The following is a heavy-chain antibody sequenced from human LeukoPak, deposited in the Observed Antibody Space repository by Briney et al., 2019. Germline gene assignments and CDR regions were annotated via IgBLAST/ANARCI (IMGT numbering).Heavy chain of an antibody. CDR2: IYPRDSDT. D-gene: IGHD3-16*01. Sequence: GESLKISCKGSGYNFINSWIGWVRHTPGKGLEWMGIIYPRDSDTRYSPSFQGQVTISADKSINTAYLQWSSLKASDTAMYYCARRENWGSPFYYWGQGTLVTVSS. V-gene: IGHV5-51*01. CDR1: GYNFINSW. J-gene: IGHJ4*02. CDR3: ARRENWGSPFYY.